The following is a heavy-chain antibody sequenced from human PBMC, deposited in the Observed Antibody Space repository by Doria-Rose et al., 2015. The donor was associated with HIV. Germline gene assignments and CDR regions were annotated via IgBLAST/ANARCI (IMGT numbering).Heavy chain of an antibody. J-gene: IGHJ5*01. CDR2: ISYDGSKK. CDR3: AKKAGLLWF. Sequence: QVQLVQSGGGVVQPGRSLRLSCAASGFTFNNYGMHRIRQAPGKGLEWVAVISYDGSKKYYADSMQGRFTVSRDNSKNTVFLQLNSLRPEDTAVYYCAKKAGLLWF. D-gene: IGHD3-10*01. CDR1: GFTFNNYG. V-gene: IGHV3-30*18.